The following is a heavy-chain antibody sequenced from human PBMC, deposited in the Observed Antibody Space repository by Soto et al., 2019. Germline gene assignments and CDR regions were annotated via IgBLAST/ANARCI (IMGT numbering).Heavy chain of an antibody. D-gene: IGHD1-26*01. Sequence: SETLSLTCTVSGDSMTKYYWSWIRQPAGKGLEWVGRVYTSGSTNYNPSLKSRVTMSIDTSNNHFSLTLKSVTAADTAVYYCARTVGAAYYFDFWGQGALVTVSS. CDR1: GDSMTKYY. CDR2: VYTSGST. V-gene: IGHV4-4*07. CDR3: ARTVGAAYYFDF. J-gene: IGHJ4*02.